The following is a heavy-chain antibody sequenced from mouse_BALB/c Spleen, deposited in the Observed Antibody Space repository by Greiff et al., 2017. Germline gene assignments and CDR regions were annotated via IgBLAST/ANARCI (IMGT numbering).Heavy chain of an antibody. CDR2: INPDSSTI. CDR3: ARPYYGSSYGGAWFAY. J-gene: IGHJ3*01. CDR1: GFDFSRYW. Sequence: EVQLVESGGGLVQPGGSLKLSCAASGFDFSRYWMSWVRQAPGKGLEWIGEINPDSSTINYTPSLKDKFIISRDNAKNTLYLQMSKVRSEDTALYYCARPYYGSSYGGAWFAYWGQGTLVTVSA. V-gene: IGHV4-1*02. D-gene: IGHD1-1*01.